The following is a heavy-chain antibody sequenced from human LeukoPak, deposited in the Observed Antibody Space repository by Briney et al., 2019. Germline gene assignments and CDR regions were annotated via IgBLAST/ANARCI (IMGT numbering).Heavy chain of an antibody. Sequence: SETLSLTCTVSGGSISSGSYYWSWIRQPAGKGLEWIGRIYTSGSTNYNPSLKSRVTISVDTSKNQFSLKLSSVTAADTAVYYCARGSGSYFIGYYYYMDVWGKGTTVTASS. D-gene: IGHD1-26*01. V-gene: IGHV4-61*02. J-gene: IGHJ6*03. CDR3: ARGSGSYFIGYYYYMDV. CDR1: GGSISSGSYY. CDR2: IYTSGST.